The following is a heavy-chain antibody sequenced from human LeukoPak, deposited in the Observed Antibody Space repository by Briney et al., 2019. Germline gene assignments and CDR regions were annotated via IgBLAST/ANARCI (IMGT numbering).Heavy chain of an antibody. CDR1: GFTFSDYY. V-gene: IGHV3-11*01. CDR3: EAVAGKMD. CDR2: ISSGSTI. Sequence: KPGGSLRLSCAASGFTFSDYYMSWIRQAPGKGLEWVSYISSGSTIYYADSVKGRFTISRDNAKNSLYLQMNSLRAEDTAVYYCEAVAGKMDWGQGTLVTVSS. D-gene: IGHD6-19*01. J-gene: IGHJ4*02.